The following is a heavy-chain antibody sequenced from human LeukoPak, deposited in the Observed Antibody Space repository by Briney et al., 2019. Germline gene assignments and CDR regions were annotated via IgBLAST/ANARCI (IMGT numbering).Heavy chain of an antibody. CDR1: GGSFSGYY. Sequence: SETLSLTCAVYGGSFSGYYWSWIRQPPGKGLEWIGEINHSGSTNYNPSLKSRVTISVDTSKNQFSLKLSSVTAADTAVYYCARRRPHHSGSYRPVWFDPWGQGTLVTVSS. D-gene: IGHD1-26*01. J-gene: IGHJ5*02. V-gene: IGHV4-34*01. CDR3: ARRRPHHSGSYRPVWFDP. CDR2: INHSGST.